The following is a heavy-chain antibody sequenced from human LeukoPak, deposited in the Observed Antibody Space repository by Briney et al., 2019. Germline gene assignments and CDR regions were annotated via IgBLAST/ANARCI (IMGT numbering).Heavy chain of an antibody. D-gene: IGHD6-13*01. J-gene: IGHJ6*03. Sequence: PSETLSLTCTVSGVSIASSSYNWGWIRQPPGKGLEWIGSIYYSGNTYYNPSLKSRVTISVDTSKNQFSLKLNSVTAADTAVYYCSSHSRAGHYYFYYMVVWGKRTTVTVSS. CDR1: GVSIASSSYN. V-gene: IGHV4-39*01. CDR2: IYYSGNT. CDR3: SSHSRAGHYYFYYMVV.